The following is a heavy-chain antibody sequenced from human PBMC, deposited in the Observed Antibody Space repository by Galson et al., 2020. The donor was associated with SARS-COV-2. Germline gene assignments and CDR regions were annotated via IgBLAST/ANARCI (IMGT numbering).Heavy chain of an antibody. CDR3: ARVPTMIVVVRGSGLSYYFDY. CDR1: GYTFTSSG. J-gene: IGHJ4*02. CDR2: ISAYNGNT. D-gene: IGHD3-22*01. V-gene: IGHV1-18*04. Sequence: ASVKVSCKASGYTFTSSGISWVRQAPGQGLEWMGWISAYNGNTNYAQKLQGRVTMTTDTSTSTAYMELRSLRSDDTAVYYCARVPTMIVVVRGSGLSYYFDYWGQGTLVTVSS.